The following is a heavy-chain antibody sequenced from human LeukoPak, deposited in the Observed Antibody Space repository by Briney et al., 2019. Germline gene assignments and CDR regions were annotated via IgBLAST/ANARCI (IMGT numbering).Heavy chain of an antibody. Sequence: TGGSLRLSCKGSGYSFTIYWIGWVRQMPGKGLEWMGIIYPGDSDTRYSPSFQGQVTISADRSINTAYLQWSSLKASDTAMYYCALATNPPKGIVVVPAAIPCFDYWGQGTLVTVSS. CDR2: IYPGDSDT. CDR1: GYSFTIYW. V-gene: IGHV5-51*01. J-gene: IGHJ4*02. CDR3: ALATNPPKGIVVVPAAIPCFDY. D-gene: IGHD2-2*02.